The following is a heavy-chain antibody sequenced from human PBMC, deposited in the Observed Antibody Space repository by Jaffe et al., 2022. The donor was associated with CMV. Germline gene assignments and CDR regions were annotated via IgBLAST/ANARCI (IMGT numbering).Heavy chain of an antibody. CDR2: INAGNGNT. Sequence: QVQLVQSGAEVKKPGASVKVSCKASGYTFTSYVIHWVRQAPGQRLEWMGWINAGNGNTQFSQEFQGRVTIARDTSASTAYMEMSSLRSADTAVYFCARGSPTRGDYDYWGQGTLVTVSS. V-gene: IGHV1-3*01. D-gene: IGHD4-17*01. CDR1: GYTFTSYV. J-gene: IGHJ4*02. CDR3: ARGSPTRGDYDY.